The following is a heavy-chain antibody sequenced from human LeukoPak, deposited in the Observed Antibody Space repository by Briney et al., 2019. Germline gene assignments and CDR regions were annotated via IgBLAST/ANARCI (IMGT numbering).Heavy chain of an antibody. Sequence: PSETLSLTCAVYIDSFTNYYWNWIRQTPGKGLEWIGEVNDSGGTNINPSLKSRVTISVDTSKNQFSLKLNSVTAADTAVYFCARDGGGRLEYFFDYWGQGTLVTVSS. CDR3: ARDGGGRLEYFFDY. CDR1: IDSFTNYY. D-gene: IGHD3-3*01. J-gene: IGHJ4*02. CDR2: VNDSGGT. V-gene: IGHV4-34*01.